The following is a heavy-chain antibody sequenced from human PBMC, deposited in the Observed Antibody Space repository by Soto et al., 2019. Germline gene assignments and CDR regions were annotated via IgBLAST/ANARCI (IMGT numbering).Heavy chain of an antibody. Sequence: ASVKVSCKASGYTFSNYDINWVRQATGQGLEWMGWLNPNTDKTGSAQKFQGRVTMTRNTSISTAYLELSGLRSNDTAVYYCARGIKGLPPSAFDIWGQGTRVTVSS. CDR2: LNPNTDKT. V-gene: IGHV1-8*01. CDR1: GYTFSNYD. D-gene: IGHD5-12*01. CDR3: ARGIKGLPPSAFDI. J-gene: IGHJ3*02.